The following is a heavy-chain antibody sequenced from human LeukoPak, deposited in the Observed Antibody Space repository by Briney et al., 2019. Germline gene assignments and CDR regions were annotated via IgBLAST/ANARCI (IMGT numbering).Heavy chain of an antibody. D-gene: IGHD4-17*01. Sequence: SETLSLTCTVSGGSISSYYWSWIRQPPGKGLEWIGYIYYSGSTNYNPSLKSRVTISVDTSKNQFSLKLSSVTAADTAVYYCARETVTSSIDYWGQGTLVTVSS. V-gene: IGHV4-59*12. CDR2: IYYSGST. CDR1: GGSISSYY. J-gene: IGHJ4*02. CDR3: ARETVTSSIDY.